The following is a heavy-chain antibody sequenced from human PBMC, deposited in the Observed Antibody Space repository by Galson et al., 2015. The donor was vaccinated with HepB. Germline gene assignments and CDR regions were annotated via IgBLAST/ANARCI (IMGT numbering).Heavy chain of an antibody. CDR3: AHTNDWGFVY. CDR1: GYSLSTTGVG. V-gene: IGHV2-5*01. J-gene: IGHJ4*02. CDR2: IYWNDDK. D-gene: IGHD7-27*01. Sequence: PALVKPTQTLTLTCTFSGYSLSTTGVGVGWIRQPPGKALEWLALIYWNDDKRNSPSLQRRLTITKDTSKNQVVLTMTNVDPVDTATYYCAHTNDWGFVYWGQGTLVTVSS.